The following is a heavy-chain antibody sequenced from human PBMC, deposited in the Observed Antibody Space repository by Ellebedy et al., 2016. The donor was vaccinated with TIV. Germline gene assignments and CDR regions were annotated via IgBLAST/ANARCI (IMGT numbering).Heavy chain of an antibody. V-gene: IGHV4-59*01. CDR1: GGSISSYY. J-gene: IGHJ4*02. CDR2: IYYSGST. CDR3: ARVVRRDGYISVFDY. D-gene: IGHD5-24*01. Sequence: SETLSLTXTVSGGSISSYYWSWIRQPPGKGLEWIGYIYYSGSTNYNPSLKSRVTISVDTSKNQFSLKLSSVTAADTAVYYCARVVRRDGYISVFDYWGQGTLVTVSS.